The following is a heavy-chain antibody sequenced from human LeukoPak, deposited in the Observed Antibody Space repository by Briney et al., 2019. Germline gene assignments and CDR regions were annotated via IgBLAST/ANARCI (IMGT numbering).Heavy chain of an antibody. J-gene: IGHJ3*02. CDR2: IYAKTGAT. CDR3: ARDAFGGDSFDT. D-gene: IGHD3-10*01. CDR1: GYTFTDNY. V-gene: IGHV1-2*02. Sequence: GASVKVSCKASGYTFTDNYIHWVRQAPGQGLEWLGWIYAKTGATKNAQKFQGRVTMARDTSINTAYMDLYSLNSDDTAVYYCARDAFGGDSFDTWGQGTMVTVSS.